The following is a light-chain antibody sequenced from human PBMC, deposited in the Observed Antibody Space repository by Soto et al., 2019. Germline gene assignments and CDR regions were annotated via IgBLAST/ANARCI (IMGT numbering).Light chain of an antibody. CDR2: DVT. J-gene: IGLJ1*01. V-gene: IGLV2-11*01. Sequence: QSAVSQPPSLSVSPGQSVTISFTGTSSDVGGYNYVSWYQQHPGKAPKLIIYDVTKRPSGVPDRFSGSKSGNTASLTISGLQAEDEADFYCCSFAGSYTYVFGTGTKVTVL. CDR1: SSDVGGYNY. CDR3: CSFAGSYTYV.